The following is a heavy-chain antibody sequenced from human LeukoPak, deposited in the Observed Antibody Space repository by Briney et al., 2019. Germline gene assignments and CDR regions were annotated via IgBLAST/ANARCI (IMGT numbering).Heavy chain of an antibody. CDR3: AKGYLAPGPTYDY. CDR2: ISNSGDST. Sequence: PGGSLRLSCAASGFTFSGYAMGWVRQAPGKGPEWVSAISNSGDSTHYADSVKGRFTISRDNSKNTLHLQMNSLRGEDTAVCYCAKGYLAPGPTYDYWGQGALVTVSS. CDR1: GFTFSGYA. V-gene: IGHV3-23*01. J-gene: IGHJ4*02. D-gene: IGHD1-26*01.